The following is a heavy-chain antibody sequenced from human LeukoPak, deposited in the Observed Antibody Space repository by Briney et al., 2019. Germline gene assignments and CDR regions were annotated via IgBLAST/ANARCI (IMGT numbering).Heavy chain of an antibody. J-gene: IGHJ4*02. CDR3: ARSYGYSSGWYYFDY. CDR2: MNPNSGNT. CDR1: GYTFTSYD. Sequence: ASVKVSCKASGYTFTSYDINWVRQATGQGLEWMGWMNPNSGNTGYAQKFQGRVTITRNTSISTAYMELSSLRSEDTAVYYCARSYGYSSGWYYFDYWGQGTLVTVSS. V-gene: IGHV1-8*03. D-gene: IGHD6-19*01.